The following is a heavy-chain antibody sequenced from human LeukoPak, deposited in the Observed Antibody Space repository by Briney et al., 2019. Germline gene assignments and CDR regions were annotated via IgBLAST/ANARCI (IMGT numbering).Heavy chain of an antibody. Sequence: SQTLSVTCDISGESVSSKNGAWNWIRQSPSRGLEWLGRTYYRSKWYTDYAVSMNGRITISPDTSKNQFSLQLNSVTPDDTAVYYCARDVGTSGWHTLDYWGQGTLVTVSS. CDR3: ARDVGTSGWHTLDY. V-gene: IGHV6-1*01. CDR2: TYYRSKWYT. D-gene: IGHD6-19*01. CDR1: GESVSSKNGA. J-gene: IGHJ4*02.